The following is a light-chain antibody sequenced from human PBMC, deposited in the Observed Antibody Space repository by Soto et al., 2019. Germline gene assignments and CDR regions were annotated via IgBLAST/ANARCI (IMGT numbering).Light chain of an antibody. J-gene: IGKJ5*01. CDR3: LQYNNWSPIT. CDR1: QSVSSN. V-gene: IGKV3-15*01. CDR2: GAS. Sequence: EIVMTQSPATLSVSPGERATLSCSASQSVSSNLAWYQQKPGQAPRFLIYGASTRATGIPARFSGSGSVTEFTLTVGSLQSEDFAVYFSLQYNNWSPITFGQGTRLEIK.